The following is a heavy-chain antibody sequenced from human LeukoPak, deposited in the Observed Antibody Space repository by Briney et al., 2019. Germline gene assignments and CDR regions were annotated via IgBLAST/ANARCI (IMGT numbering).Heavy chain of an antibody. D-gene: IGHD3-16*01. V-gene: IGHV4-59*01. Sequence: SETLSLTCTVSGVSISSYYWSWIRQPPGKGLEWIGYIYYSGSTNYNPSLKSRVTISVDTPKNQFSLKLSSVTAADTAVYYCARWGGRETFDYWGQGTLVTVSS. CDR2: IYYSGST. J-gene: IGHJ4*02. CDR3: ARWGGRETFDY. CDR1: GVSISSYY.